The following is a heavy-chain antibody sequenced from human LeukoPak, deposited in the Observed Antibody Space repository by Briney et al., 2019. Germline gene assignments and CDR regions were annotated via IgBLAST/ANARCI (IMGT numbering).Heavy chain of an antibody. J-gene: IGHJ6*03. CDR2: MNAYNGNT. Sequence: GASVKVSCKASGYTFINYGISWVRQAPGQGLEWMGWMNAYNGNTNYAQNFQGRVTMTTDTCTSTPYMELRSLRSDDTAVYYCARGGSGPYYMDVWGKGTTVTVSS. D-gene: IGHD3-10*01. CDR3: ARGGSGPYYMDV. V-gene: IGHV1-18*04. CDR1: GYTFINYG.